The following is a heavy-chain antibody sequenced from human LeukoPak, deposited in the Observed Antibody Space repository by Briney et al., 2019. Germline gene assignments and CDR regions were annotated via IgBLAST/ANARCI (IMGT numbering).Heavy chain of an antibody. Sequence: GGSLRLSCAASGFTFSSYAMSWVRQAPGKGLEWVSAISGSGGSTYHADSVKGRFTISRDDSKNTLYLQMNSLRAEDTAVYYCAKSHGDYNYYYGMDVWGQGTTVTVSS. CDR1: GFTFSSYA. J-gene: IGHJ6*02. CDR3: AKSHGDYNYYYGMDV. CDR2: ISGSGGST. D-gene: IGHD4-17*01. V-gene: IGHV3-23*01.